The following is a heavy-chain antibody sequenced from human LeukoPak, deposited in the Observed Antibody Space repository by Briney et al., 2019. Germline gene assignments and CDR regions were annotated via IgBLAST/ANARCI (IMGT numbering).Heavy chain of an antibody. J-gene: IGHJ4*02. CDR1: GFTFSDYY. D-gene: IGHD3-10*01. CDR2: ISGSGGAT. V-gene: IGHV3-23*01. CDR3: VRGGVDYYGSGTYYLMYYFDY. Sequence: GGSLRLSCAASGFTFSDYYMSWVRQAPGKGLEWVSGISGSGGATYYADSVKGRFTISRDNPHNTLYLQMNSLRAEDTAVYFCVRGGVDYYGSGTYYLMYYFDYWGQGALVTVSS.